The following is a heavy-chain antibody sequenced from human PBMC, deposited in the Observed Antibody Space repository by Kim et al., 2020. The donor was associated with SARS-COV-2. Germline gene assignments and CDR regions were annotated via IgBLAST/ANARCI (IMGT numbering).Heavy chain of an antibody. CDR2: ISAYNGNT. V-gene: IGHV1-18*01. J-gene: IGHJ4*02. D-gene: IGHD4-17*01. Sequence: ASVKVSCKASGYTFTSYGISWVRQAPGQGLEWMGWISAYNGNTNYAQKLQGRVTMTTDTSTSTAYMELRSLRSDDTAVYYCARGSGYDDYGDGGFDYWGQGTLVTVSS. CDR3: ARGSGYDDYGDGGFDY. CDR1: GYTFTSYG.